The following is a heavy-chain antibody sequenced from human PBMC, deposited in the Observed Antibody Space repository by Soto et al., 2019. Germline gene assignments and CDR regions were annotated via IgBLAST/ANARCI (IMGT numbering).Heavy chain of an antibody. CDR1: GFTFSNYA. CDR3: TKANRYCSGANCFTFDY. CDR2: FSSGGGT. D-gene: IGHD2-15*01. V-gene: IGHV3-23*01. J-gene: IGHJ4*02. Sequence: GGSLRLSCTASGFTFSNYAMSWVRQAPGKGLEWVSTFSSGGGTYYADSVKGRFTISRDNSKNTLSLQMNSLRAEDTAVYYCTKANRYCSGANCFTFDYWGLGTLVTVS.